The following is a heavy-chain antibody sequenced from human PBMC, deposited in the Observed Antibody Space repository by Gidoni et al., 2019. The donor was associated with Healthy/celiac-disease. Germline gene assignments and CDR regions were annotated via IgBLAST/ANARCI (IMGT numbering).Heavy chain of an antibody. J-gene: IGHJ4*02. Sequence: EVRLLESGGGLVQPGGSLRLSCAASGFPFSSYAMSWGRQAPGNGLEWVAAISGSGGSTYYADSVKGRFTISRDNSKNTLYLQMNSLRAEDTAVYYCAKDNWNYVSYFDYWGQGTLVTVSS. D-gene: IGHD1-7*01. CDR3: AKDNWNYVSYFDY. CDR2: ISGSGGST. V-gene: IGHV3-23*01. CDR1: GFPFSSYA.